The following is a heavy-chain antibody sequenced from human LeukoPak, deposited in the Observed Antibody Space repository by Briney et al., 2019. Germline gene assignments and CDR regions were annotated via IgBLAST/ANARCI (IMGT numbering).Heavy chain of an antibody. J-gene: IGHJ4*02. D-gene: IGHD4-23*01. CDR2: IYHSGST. Sequence: SETLSLTCAVSGGSISGSNWWSWVRQPPGKGLEWIGEIYHSGSTNYNPSLKSRVTISVDKSKNQFSLKLSSVTAADTAVYYCAREGGERWSRTPFDYWGQGTLVTVSS. V-gene: IGHV4-4*02. CDR1: GGSISGSNW. CDR3: AREGGERWSRTPFDY.